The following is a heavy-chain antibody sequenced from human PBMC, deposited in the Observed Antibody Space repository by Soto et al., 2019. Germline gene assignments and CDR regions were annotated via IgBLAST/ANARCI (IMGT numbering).Heavy chain of an antibody. CDR1: GFSFDTYA. J-gene: IGHJ4*02. D-gene: IGHD5-12*01. CDR2: ISGSGGNT. CDR3: AKLGMTTINPDY. Sequence: EAQLLESGGGLVQPGGSLRLSCAASGFSFDTYAMSWVRQAPGKGLEWVSSISGSGGNTYYADSVKGRFTISRDNSKNILYLQMTSLRAEDTALYYCAKLGMTTINPDYWVQGTQVTVSS. V-gene: IGHV3-23*01.